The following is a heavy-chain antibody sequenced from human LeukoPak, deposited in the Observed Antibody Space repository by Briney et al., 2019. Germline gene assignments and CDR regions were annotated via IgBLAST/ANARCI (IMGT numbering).Heavy chain of an antibody. D-gene: IGHD3-22*01. V-gene: IGHV3-23*01. CDR1: GVTFSSYA. Sequence: GGSLRLSCAASGVTFSSYAMSWVRQAPGKGLEWGSAISGSGGSTYYADSVKGRFTISRDNSKNTLYLQMNSLRAEDTAVYYCAKGMYYDSSGYPNWGQGTLVTVSS. J-gene: IGHJ4*02. CDR3: AKGMYYDSSGYPN. CDR2: ISGSGGST.